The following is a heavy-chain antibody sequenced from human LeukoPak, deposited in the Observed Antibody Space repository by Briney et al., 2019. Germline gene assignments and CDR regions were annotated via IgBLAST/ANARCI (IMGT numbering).Heavy chain of an antibody. J-gene: IGHJ4*02. Sequence: SETLSLTCTVSGGSISSYYWSWIRQPAGKGLEWIGRIYTSGSTNYNPSLKSRVTISVDTSKNQFSLKLSSVTAADTAVYYCASDIAAAGVFTFDYWGQGTLVTVSS. CDR3: ASDIAAAGVFTFDY. CDR2: IYTSGST. CDR1: GGSISSYY. D-gene: IGHD6-13*01. V-gene: IGHV4-4*07.